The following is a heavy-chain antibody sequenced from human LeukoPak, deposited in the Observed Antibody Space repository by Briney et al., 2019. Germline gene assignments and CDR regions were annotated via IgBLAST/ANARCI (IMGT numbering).Heavy chain of an antibody. CDR2: INPNNGVT. Sequence: WASVKVSCTASGYTFTGYYMHWVRQAPGQGLEWMGWINPNNGVTSYAQKFQGRVTMTRDTSIRTAYMELSSLRSDDTAVYYCARDKVAAAGLQADDYYYYYMDVWGKGTTVTVSS. J-gene: IGHJ6*03. CDR3: ARDKVAAAGLQADDYYYYYMDV. CDR1: GYTFTGYY. V-gene: IGHV1-2*02. D-gene: IGHD6-13*01.